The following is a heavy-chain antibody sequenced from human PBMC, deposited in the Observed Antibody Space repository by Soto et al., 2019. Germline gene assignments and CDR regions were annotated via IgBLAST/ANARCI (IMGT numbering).Heavy chain of an antibody. D-gene: IGHD6-6*01. CDR1: DYSIGRGYY. CDR2: IYHSGNT. Sequence: SETLSLTCAVSDYSIGRGYYCGCIRQPPGGGLEWIGSIYHSGNTHYNPSLKSRVTISVDTSKNQFSLKLKSVTAADTAVYFCAREYSSSAGWFDPWGQGAQVTVSS. CDR3: AREYSSSAGWFDP. V-gene: IGHV4-38-2*02. J-gene: IGHJ5*02.